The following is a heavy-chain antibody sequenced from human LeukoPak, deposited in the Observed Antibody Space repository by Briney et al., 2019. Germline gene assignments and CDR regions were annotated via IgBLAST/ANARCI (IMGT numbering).Heavy chain of an antibody. CDR3: ARPRSSGWYRDAFDI. CDR1: GYNFTIYW. D-gene: IGHD6-19*01. CDR2: IYPGDSDT. V-gene: IGHV5-51*01. J-gene: IGHJ3*02. Sequence: GESLKISCKGSGYNFTIYWIDWVRQMPGKGLEWMGIIYPGDSDTRYSPSFQGQVTISADKSISTAYLQWSSLKASDTAMYYWARPRSSGWYRDAFDIWGQGTMVTVSS.